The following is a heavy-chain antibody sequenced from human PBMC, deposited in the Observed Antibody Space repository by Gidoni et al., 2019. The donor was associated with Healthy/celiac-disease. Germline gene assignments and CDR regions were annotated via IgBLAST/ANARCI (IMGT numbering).Heavy chain of an antibody. CDR1: GGSISSSSYY. CDR2: IYYSGST. CDR3: ARHRTEVPYCSSTSCYTSKNWFDP. J-gene: IGHJ5*02. Sequence: QLQLQESGPGLVKPSETLSLTCTVSGGSISSSSYYWGWIRQPPGKGLEWIGSIYYSGSTYYNPSLKSRVTISVDTSKNQFSLKLSSVTAADTAVYYCARHRTEVPYCSSTSCYTSKNWFDPWGQGTLVTVSS. V-gene: IGHV4-39*01. D-gene: IGHD2-2*02.